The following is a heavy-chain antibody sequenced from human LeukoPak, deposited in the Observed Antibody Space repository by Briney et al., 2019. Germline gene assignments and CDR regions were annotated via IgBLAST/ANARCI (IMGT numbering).Heavy chain of an antibody. J-gene: IGHJ3*01. CDR3: AIGQGVITWGGADVYDV. Sequence: ASVRVSCKASGDTFTNYGINWVRQAPGQRPEWMGWFSTYNGDTRYAQKLKGRLTLTADTLKTTAYMELRTLISDDTATYYCAIGQGVITWGGADVYDVWGQGTTVIVSS. V-gene: IGHV1-18*01. CDR2: FSTYNGDT. D-gene: IGHD3-16*01. CDR1: GDTFTNYG.